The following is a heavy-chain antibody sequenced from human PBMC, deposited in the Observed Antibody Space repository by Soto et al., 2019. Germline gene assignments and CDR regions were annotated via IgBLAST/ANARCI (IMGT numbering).Heavy chain of an antibody. Sequence: EVQLLEAGGGCVQPGGALRLSCAASGFTFDNYGMSWVRQAPGKGLEWVSAMIGNGDMTYYAYSVKGRFTISRDNYKNTLYLQLNNLRAEDMAIYYSAKDRDYGDSFPFNGWGQGTMVTVSS. V-gene: IGHV3-23*01. CDR2: MIGNGDMT. CDR1: GFTFDNYG. CDR3: AKDRDYGDSFPFNG. J-gene: IGHJ4*02. D-gene: IGHD4-17*01.